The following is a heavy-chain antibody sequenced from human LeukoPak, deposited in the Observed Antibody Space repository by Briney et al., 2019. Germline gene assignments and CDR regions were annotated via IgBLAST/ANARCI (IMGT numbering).Heavy chain of an antibody. CDR3: AIRYSSSWYSFGY. CDR2: IYGGGVNT. D-gene: IGHD6-13*01. CDR1: GFTFSSYA. J-gene: IGHJ4*02. Sequence: GGCLRLSCAASGFTFSSYAMSWVRQAPGKGLEWGSVIYGGGVNTYYAESVKGRFTISRDNSKSTLYLHMNSLRAEDTAVYYCAIRYSSSWYSFGYWGQGTLVTVSS. V-gene: IGHV3-23*01.